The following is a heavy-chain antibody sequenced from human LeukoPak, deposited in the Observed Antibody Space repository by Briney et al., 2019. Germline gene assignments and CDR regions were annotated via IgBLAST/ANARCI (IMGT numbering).Heavy chain of an antibody. CDR2: IYYSGST. CDR3: ARDRGGANFDY. J-gene: IGHJ4*02. D-gene: IGHD3-16*01. CDR1: GGSFSGYY. V-gene: IGHV4-59*01. Sequence: SETLSLTCAVYGGSFSGYYWSWIRQPPGKGLEWIGYIYYSGSTNYNPSLKSRVTISVDTSKNQFSLKLSSVTAADTAVYYCARDRGGANFDYWGQGTLVTVSS.